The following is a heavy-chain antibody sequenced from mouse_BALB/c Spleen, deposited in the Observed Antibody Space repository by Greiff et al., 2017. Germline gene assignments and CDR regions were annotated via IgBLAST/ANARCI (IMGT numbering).Heavy chain of an antibody. CDR2: IDPANGNT. J-gene: IGHJ2*01. D-gene: IGHD2-2*01. V-gene: IGHV14-3*02. Sequence: EVQLQQSGAELVKPGASVKLSCTASGFNIKDTYMHWVKQRPEQGLEWIGRIDPANGNTKYDPKFQGKATITADTSSNTAYLQLSSLTSEDTAVYYCARSGGYDGSYYVDYWGQGTTRTVSS. CDR3: ARSGGYDGSYYVDY. CDR1: GFNIKDTY.